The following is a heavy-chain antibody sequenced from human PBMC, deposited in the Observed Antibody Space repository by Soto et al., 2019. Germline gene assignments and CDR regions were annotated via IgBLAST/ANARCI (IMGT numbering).Heavy chain of an antibody. CDR2: IIPILGIA. V-gene: IGHV1-69*02. CDR3: ANHWSGYSPYDY. Sequence: HVQLVQSGAEVNKPGSSVQVSCKASGGTFSSYTISWVRQAPGQGLEWMGRIIPILGIANYAQKFQGRVTITADKSTSTAYMELSSLSSEDTAVYYCANHWSGYSPYDYWGQVTLVTVSS. CDR1: GGTFSSYT. D-gene: IGHD3-3*01. J-gene: IGHJ4*02.